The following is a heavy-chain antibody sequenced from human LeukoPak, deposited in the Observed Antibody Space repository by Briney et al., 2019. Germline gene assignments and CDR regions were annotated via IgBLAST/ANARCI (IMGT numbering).Heavy chain of an antibody. CDR1: GYTFTSYA. V-gene: IGHV1-3*01. Sequence: VASVKVSCKASGYTFTSYAMHWVRQAPGQRLEWMGWINAGNGNTKYSQKFQGRVTITRDTSASTPYMELSSLRSEDTAVYYCARPIAAAQDPADYWGQGTLVTVSS. CDR3: ARPIAAAQDPADY. J-gene: IGHJ4*02. D-gene: IGHD6-13*01. CDR2: INAGNGNT.